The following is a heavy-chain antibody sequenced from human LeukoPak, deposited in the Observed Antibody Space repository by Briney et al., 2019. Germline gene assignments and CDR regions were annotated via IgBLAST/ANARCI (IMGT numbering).Heavy chain of an antibody. Sequence: PSETLSLTCTVSGGSISSYYWSWIRQPPGKGLEWIGYIYYSGSTNYNPSLKSRVTISVDTSKNQFSLKLSSVTAAATAVYYWARAEYGGSPGFWGFFDFWGQGTLVTVSS. D-gene: IGHD4-23*01. CDR1: GGSISSYY. V-gene: IGHV4-59*01. CDR3: ARAEYGGSPGFWGFFDF. J-gene: IGHJ4*02. CDR2: IYYSGST.